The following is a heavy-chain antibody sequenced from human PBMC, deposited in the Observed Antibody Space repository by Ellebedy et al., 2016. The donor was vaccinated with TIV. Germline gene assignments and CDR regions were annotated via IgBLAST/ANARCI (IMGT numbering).Heavy chain of an antibody. CDR3: VRARGQYLYGSGSYFTH. CDR1: NGSFTGYF. CDR2: INPSGTP. Sequence: MPSETLSLTCGVYNGSFTGYFWSWIRQPPGKGLEWIGEINPSGTPNYNPSLKSRLTMSVDTPKKQFSLRLTSVTAAYTAVYYCVRARGQYLYGSGSYFTHWGQGRMVTVTS. V-gene: IGHV4-34*01. D-gene: IGHD3-10*01. J-gene: IGHJ4*02.